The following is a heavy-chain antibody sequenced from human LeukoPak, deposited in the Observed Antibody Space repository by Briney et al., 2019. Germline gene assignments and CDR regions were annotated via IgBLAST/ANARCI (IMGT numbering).Heavy chain of an antibody. CDR2: IYTSGST. Sequence: ASQTLSLTCTVSGGSISSGSYYWSWIRQPAGKGLEWIGRIYTSGSTNYNPSLKSRVTISVDKSKNQFSLKLSSVTAADTAVYYCATDTPYSSGWYAFYWGQGTLVTVSS. CDR1: GGSISSGSYY. J-gene: IGHJ4*02. D-gene: IGHD6-19*01. CDR3: ATDTPYSSGWYAFY. V-gene: IGHV4-61*02.